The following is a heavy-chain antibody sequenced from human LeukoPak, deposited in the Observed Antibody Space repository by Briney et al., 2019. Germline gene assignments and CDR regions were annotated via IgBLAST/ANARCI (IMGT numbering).Heavy chain of an antibody. CDR3: ARAWGVVPAAIPPPGMDV. J-gene: IGHJ6*02. D-gene: IGHD2-2*02. V-gene: IGHV4-31*03. CDR1: GGSISSGGYY. CDR2: IYYSGST. Sequence: SETLSLTCTVSGGSISSGGYYWSWIRQHPGKGLEWIGYIYYSGSTYYNPSLKSRVTISVDTSKNQFSLKLSSVTAADTAVYYCARAWGVVPAAIPPPGMDVWGQGTTVTVSS.